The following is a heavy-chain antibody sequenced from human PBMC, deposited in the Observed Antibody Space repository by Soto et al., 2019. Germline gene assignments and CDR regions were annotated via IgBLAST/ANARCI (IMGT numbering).Heavy chain of an antibody. CDR3: GRVVEGATRHTDFDS. D-gene: IGHD2-21*01. CDR2: VYYSGGA. V-gene: IGHV4-39*01. J-gene: IGHJ5*01. CDR1: GVSIHNSHSF. Sequence: SETLSLTCAVSGVSIHNSHSFWGWIRQPPGKGLEFIANVYYSGGAHYNPSFKSRVTISVDTATNQVSLRMSSVTAADTAVYFCGRVVEGATRHTDFDSWGQGTQVTVSS.